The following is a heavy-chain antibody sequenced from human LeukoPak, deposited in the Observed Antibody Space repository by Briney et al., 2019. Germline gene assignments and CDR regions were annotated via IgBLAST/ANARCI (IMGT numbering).Heavy chain of an antibody. J-gene: IGHJ6*04. CDR3: TTGPPNVLLWFGEFYYYGMDV. D-gene: IGHD3-10*01. CDR2: IKSKTDGGTT. Sequence: PGGSLRLSCAASGFTFSNAWMSWVCQAPGKGLEWVGRIKSKTDGGTTDYAAPVKGRFTISRDDSKNTLYLQMNSLKTEDTAVYYCTTGPPNVLLWFGEFYYYGMDVWGKGTTVTVSS. V-gene: IGHV3-15*01. CDR1: GFTFSNAW.